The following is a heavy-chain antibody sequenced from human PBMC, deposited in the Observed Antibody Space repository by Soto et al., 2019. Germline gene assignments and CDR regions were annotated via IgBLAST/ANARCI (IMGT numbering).Heavy chain of an antibody. CDR3: ARLRGFFDY. J-gene: IGHJ4*02. CDR2: ISSSSSTI. V-gene: IGHV3-48*01. Sequence: VNRVRQAPGKGLEWVAYISSSSSTIYYADSVKGRFTISGDNANNSLYLQMNNLRAEDTAVYYCARLRGFFDYWGQGTLVTVSS. D-gene: IGHD3-16*01.